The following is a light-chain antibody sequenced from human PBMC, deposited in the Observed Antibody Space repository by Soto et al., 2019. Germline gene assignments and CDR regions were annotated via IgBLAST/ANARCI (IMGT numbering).Light chain of an antibody. V-gene: IGKV3-15*01. CDR2: GAS. J-gene: IGKJ5*01. CDR3: QRYDNWPIT. CDR1: QSVSSN. Sequence: EIVMTQSPATLSVSPGERATLSCRASQSVSSNLAWYQQKPGQAPRLLIYGASTRATGLPARFSGSGSATECTLTISGLQSEDFAVFYCQRYDNWPITFGQGTRLEIK.